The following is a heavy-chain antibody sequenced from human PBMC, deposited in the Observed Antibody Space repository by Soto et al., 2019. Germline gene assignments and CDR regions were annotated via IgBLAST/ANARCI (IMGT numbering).Heavy chain of an antibody. CDR3: ARHSDRRSSSYSYNGMDV. CDR1: GYSFTSYW. D-gene: IGHD6-6*01. V-gene: IGHV5-10-1*01. J-gene: IGHJ6*02. CDR2: IDPSDSYT. Sequence: PGESLKISCQGSGYSFTSYWISWVRQMPGKGLEWMGRIDPSDSYTNYRPSFQGHVTISADKSISTAYPQWRSLKAPDTAMYYGARHSDRRSSSYSYNGMDVWGQGTTVTVSS.